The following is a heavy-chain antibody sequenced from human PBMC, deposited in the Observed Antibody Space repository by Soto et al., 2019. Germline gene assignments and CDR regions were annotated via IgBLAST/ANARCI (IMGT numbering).Heavy chain of an antibody. V-gene: IGHV4-59*01. CDR2: IYYSGST. D-gene: IGHD3-22*01. Sequence: SETLSLTCTVSDGSISSYYWSWIRQPPGKGLEWIGYIYYSGSTNYNPSLKSRVTISVDTSKNQFSLKLSSVTAADTAVYYCARNYYDSSGSGFDNWFDPWGQGTLVTVSS. CDR3: ARNYYDSSGSGFDNWFDP. CDR1: DGSISSYY. J-gene: IGHJ5*02.